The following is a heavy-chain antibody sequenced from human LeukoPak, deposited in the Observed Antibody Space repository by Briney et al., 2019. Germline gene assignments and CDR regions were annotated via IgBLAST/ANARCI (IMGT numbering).Heavy chain of an antibody. CDR2: ISSTSSFI. Sequence: GSLRPSCEASAFTFSGYSMNWVRQAPGKGLEWVSSISSTSSFINYADSVKGRFTISRDNAKNSLYLQMNSLRAEDTAVYYCARVGCRGGSCSSRGDYYYGMDVWGQGTTVTVSS. V-gene: IGHV3-21*01. CDR3: ARVGCRGGSCSSRGDYYYGMDV. J-gene: IGHJ6*02. CDR1: AFTFSGYS. D-gene: IGHD2-15*01.